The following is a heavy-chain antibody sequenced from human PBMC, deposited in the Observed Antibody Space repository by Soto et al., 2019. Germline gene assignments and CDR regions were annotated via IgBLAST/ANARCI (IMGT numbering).Heavy chain of an antibody. Sequence: SETLSLTCTVSGGSISDYYWSWIRQPPGKELEWIGYIYYSGSTYYNPSLKSRVTISVDTSKNQFSLKLSSVTAADTAVYYCARSVFPWGQGTLITVSS. CDR2: IYYSGST. J-gene: IGHJ5*02. CDR3: ARSVFP. CDR1: GGSISDYY. V-gene: IGHV4-59*06.